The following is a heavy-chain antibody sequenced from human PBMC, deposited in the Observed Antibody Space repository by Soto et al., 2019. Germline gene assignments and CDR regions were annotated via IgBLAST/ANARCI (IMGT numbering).Heavy chain of an antibody. CDR1: GLTFTRSG. CDR3: VRDLSRSGYYKNDAVHI. V-gene: IGHV3-33*01. J-gene: IGHJ3*02. D-gene: IGHD3-10*01. CDR2: IWHDGTSK. Sequence: QVQLVESGGGVVQSGTSLRLSCAASGLTFTRSGMHWVRQAPGKGLEWVAGIWHDGTSKYYGDSVKGRSTISRDNSTIPLYWQMNSLRAEDTAVYYCVRDLSRSGYYKNDAVHIWGQGTMVTVSS.